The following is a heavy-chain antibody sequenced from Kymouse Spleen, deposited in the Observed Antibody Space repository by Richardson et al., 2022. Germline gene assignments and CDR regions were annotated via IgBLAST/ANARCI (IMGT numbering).Heavy chain of an antibody. CDR1: GFTFSNAW. J-gene: IGHJ6*02. CDR2: IKSKTDGGTT. CDR3: TTDLYYDFWSGYYDYYYYGMDV. Sequence: EVQLVESGGGLVKPGGSLRLSCAASGFTFSNAWMSWVRQAPGKGLEWVGRIKSKTDGGTTDYAAPVKGRFTISRDDSKNTLYLQMNSLKTEDTAVYYCTTDLYYDFWSGYYDYYYYGMDVWGQGTTVTVSS. V-gene: IGHV3-15*01. D-gene: IGHD3-3*01.